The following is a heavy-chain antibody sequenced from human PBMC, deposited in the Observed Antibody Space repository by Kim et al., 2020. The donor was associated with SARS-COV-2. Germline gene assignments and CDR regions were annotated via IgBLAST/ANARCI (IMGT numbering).Heavy chain of an antibody. CDR1: GGSISSGGYY. CDR2: IYYSGST. J-gene: IGHJ3*02. D-gene: IGHD3-22*01. V-gene: IGHV4-31*03. CDR3: ARDKGSTSSGYYSWGLGIGAFDI. Sequence: SETLSLTCTVSGGSISSGGYYWSWIRQHPGKGLEWIGYIYYSGSTYYNPSLKSRVTISVDTSKNQFSLKLSSVTAADTAVYYCARDKGSTSSGYYSWGLGIGAFDIWGQGTMVTVSS.